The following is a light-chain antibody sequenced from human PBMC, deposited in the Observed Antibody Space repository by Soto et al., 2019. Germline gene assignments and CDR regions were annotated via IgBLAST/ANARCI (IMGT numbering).Light chain of an antibody. CDR2: EVS. CDR3: MQSIQIHPIT. Sequence: VMTQTPLSLSVTPGQPASISCKSSQSLLHRDGQTHLYWYLQKPGQPPKLLTYEVSNRFSRVPDRFSGSESGTEFTLRISRVEAEYVGIYYCMQSIQIHPITFGQGTKLEIK. V-gene: IGKV2D-29*01. J-gene: IGKJ2*01. CDR1: QSLLHRDGQTH.